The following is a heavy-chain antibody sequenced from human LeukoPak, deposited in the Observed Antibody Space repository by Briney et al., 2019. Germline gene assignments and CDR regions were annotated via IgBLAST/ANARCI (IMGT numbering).Heavy chain of an antibody. CDR3: ARDCIGCHGFDY. J-gene: IGHJ4*02. Sequence: GASVKVSCKASGYTFTSYGISWVRQAPGQGLEWMGWVSAYADDTNYVQKFQGRVTMTTDTSTSTAYMELGSLRSDDTAVYYCARDCIGCHGFDYWGQGTLVTVSS. CDR2: VSAYADDT. CDR1: GYTFTSYG. V-gene: IGHV1-18*01. D-gene: IGHD2-15*01.